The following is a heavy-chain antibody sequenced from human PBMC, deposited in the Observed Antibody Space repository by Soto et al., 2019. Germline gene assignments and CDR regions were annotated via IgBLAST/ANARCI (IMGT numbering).Heavy chain of an antibody. V-gene: IGHV3-66*01. J-gene: IGHJ4*02. CDR1: GFTVSSNY. CDR3: ARISGYDLVFDY. D-gene: IGHD5-12*01. CDR2: IYSGGST. Sequence: GGSLRLSCAASGFTVSSNYMSWVRQAPGKGLQWVSVIYSGGSTYYADSVKGRFTISRDNSKNTLYLQMNSLRAEDTAVYYCARISGYDLVFDYWGQGTLVTVSS.